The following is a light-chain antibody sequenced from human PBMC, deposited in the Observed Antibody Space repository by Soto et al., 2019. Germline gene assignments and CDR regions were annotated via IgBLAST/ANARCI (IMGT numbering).Light chain of an antibody. Sequence: ETVVTHSPATLSASPGERATLSCRSSQNVVTNVAWYQQKPGQAPRLLIHDTSTRATGVPDRFSGRGDGTEFALTISSLQSEDLAVYYCQQYNEWPLALGGGTKVDIK. CDR1: QNVVTN. CDR2: DTS. V-gene: IGKV3-15*01. J-gene: IGKJ4*01. CDR3: QQYNEWPLA.